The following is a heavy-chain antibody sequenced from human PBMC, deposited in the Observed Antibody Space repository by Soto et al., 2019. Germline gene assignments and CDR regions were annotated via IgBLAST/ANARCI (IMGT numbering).Heavy chain of an antibody. V-gene: IGHV1-69*12. CDR3: ARDRGPSSGYYPYWFDP. CDR1: GGTFSSYA. Sequence: QVQLVQSGAEVKKPGSSVKVSCKASGGTFSSYAISWVRQAPRQGLEWMGEVIPIFGTANYAQKFQGRVTITADESTGTAYMELSSLRSEDTAVYYCARDRGPSSGYYPYWFDPWGQGTLVTVSS. D-gene: IGHD3-22*01. J-gene: IGHJ5*02. CDR2: VIPIFGTA.